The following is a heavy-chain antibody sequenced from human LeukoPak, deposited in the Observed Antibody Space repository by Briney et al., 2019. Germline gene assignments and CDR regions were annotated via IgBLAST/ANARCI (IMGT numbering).Heavy chain of an antibody. J-gene: IGHJ4*02. Sequence: PGGSLRLSCAASGLTFSSYAMSWVRQAPGKGLEWVSAVSGSGGRTDYADSVKGRFTISRDNSKNTLSFQMNSLRAEDTAVYYCAKVNYYDSTGFFDYWGQGTLVTVSS. CDR1: GLTFSSYA. V-gene: IGHV3-23*01. CDR3: AKVNYYDSTGFFDY. CDR2: VSGSGGRT. D-gene: IGHD3-22*01.